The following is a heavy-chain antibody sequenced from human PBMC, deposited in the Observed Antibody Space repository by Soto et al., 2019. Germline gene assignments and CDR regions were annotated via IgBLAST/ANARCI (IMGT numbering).Heavy chain of an antibody. CDR3: AKALGYCSGGSCSPGAFDI. D-gene: IGHD2-15*01. CDR2: ISYDGSNK. Sequence: GGSLRLSCAASGFTFSSYGMHWVRQAPGKGPEWVAVISYDGSNKYYADSVKGRFTISRDNSKNTLYLQMNSLRAEDTAVYYCAKALGYCSGGSCSPGAFDIWGQGTMVTVSS. J-gene: IGHJ3*02. V-gene: IGHV3-30*18. CDR1: GFTFSSYG.